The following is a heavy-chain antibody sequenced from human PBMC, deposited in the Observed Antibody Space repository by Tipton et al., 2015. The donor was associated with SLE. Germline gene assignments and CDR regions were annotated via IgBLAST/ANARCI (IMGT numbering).Heavy chain of an antibody. V-gene: IGHV4-39*07. Sequence: TLSLTCTVSGGSISSSDDYWGWIRQSPGKELEWIGSTYFSGSTYYNPSLKSRVTISVDTSKNQFSLKLSSVTAADTAVYYCARESRRAYYYDSSGYSYWGQGTLVTVSS. D-gene: IGHD3-22*01. J-gene: IGHJ4*02. CDR1: GGSISSSDDY. CDR2: TYFSGST. CDR3: ARESRRAYYYDSSGYSY.